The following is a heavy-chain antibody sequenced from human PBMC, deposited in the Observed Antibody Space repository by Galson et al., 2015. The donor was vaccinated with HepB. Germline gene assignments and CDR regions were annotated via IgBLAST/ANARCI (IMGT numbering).Heavy chain of an antibody. D-gene: IGHD4-23*01. V-gene: IGHV4-59*01. J-gene: IGHJ4*02. CDR3: ARGVVTPPYYFDY. CDR1: GGSISSYY. CDR2: IYYSGST. Sequence: ETLSLTCTVSGGSISSYYWSWIRQPPGKGLEWIGYIYYSGSTNYNPSLKSRVTISVDTSKNQFSLKLSSVTAADTAVYYCARGVVTPPYYFDYWGQGTLVTVSS.